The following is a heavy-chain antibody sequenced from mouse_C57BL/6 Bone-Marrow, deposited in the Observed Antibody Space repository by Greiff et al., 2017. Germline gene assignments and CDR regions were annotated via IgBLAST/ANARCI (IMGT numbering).Heavy chain of an antibody. CDR3: TPLNYYGSSYPFAY. J-gene: IGHJ3*01. CDR1: GFTFSDAW. CDR2: IRNKANNHAT. V-gene: IGHV6-6*01. D-gene: IGHD1-1*01. Sequence: EVKLMESGGGLVQPGGSMKLSCAASGFTFSDAWMDWVRQSPEKGLEWVAEIRNKANNHATYYAESVKGRFTISRDDSKSSVYLQMNSLRAEDTGIYYCTPLNYYGSSYPFAYWGQGTLVTVSA.